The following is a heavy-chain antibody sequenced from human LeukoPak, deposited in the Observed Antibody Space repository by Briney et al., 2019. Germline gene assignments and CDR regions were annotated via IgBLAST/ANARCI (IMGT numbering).Heavy chain of an antibody. CDR2: IYYTGDT. CDR3: ARQGFWTWFDP. V-gene: IGHV4-39*01. D-gene: IGHD3/OR15-3a*01. J-gene: IGHJ5*02. Sequence: SETLSLTCTVSGGSISSTDHYWGWIRRPPGKGLEWIGSIYYTGDTYYNPSLKSRVTISVDTSKNQFSLELSSVTAADTAVYYCARQGFWTWFDPWGQGTLVTVSS. CDR1: GGSISSTDHY.